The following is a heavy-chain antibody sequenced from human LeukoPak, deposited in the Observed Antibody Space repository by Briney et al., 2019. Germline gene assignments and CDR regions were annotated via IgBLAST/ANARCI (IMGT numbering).Heavy chain of an antibody. CDR1: GFTFSSYG. D-gene: IGHD2-15*01. Sequence: GGTLRLSCAASGFTFSSYGMSWVRQAPGKGLEWVSAISGSGDRTYYADSVKGRFTISRDNSKNTLYLQMNSLRAEDTAVYYCARGYCSGGSCYNFDYWGQGTLVTVSS. CDR2: ISGSGDRT. V-gene: IGHV3-23*01. J-gene: IGHJ4*02. CDR3: ARGYCSGGSCYNFDY.